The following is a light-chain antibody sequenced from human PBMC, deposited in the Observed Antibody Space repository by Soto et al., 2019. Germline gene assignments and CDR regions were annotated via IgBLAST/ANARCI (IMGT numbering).Light chain of an antibody. V-gene: IGKV1-5*01. CDR1: QNIRNW. CDR2: DAS. J-gene: IGKJ5*01. CDR3: QQYNTYST. Sequence: DIQTAQSPSTLSASVGAGVTITCRASQNIRNWLAWYQQKPGTAPNPLIYDASSLKSGVPARFSGSGSGTEFTLTISSLQPDDFATYYCQQYNTYSTFGQGTRLEIK.